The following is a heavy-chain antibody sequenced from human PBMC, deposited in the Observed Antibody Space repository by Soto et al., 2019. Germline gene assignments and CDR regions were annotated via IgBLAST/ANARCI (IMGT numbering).Heavy chain of an antibody. CDR3: ARDLPPTVTPRSDY. V-gene: IGHV1-3*01. J-gene: IGHJ4*02. CDR2: INAGNGNT. Sequence: GASVKVSCKASGYTFTSYAMHWVRQAPGQRLEWMGWINAGNGNTKYSQKFQGRVTITRDTSASTAYMELSSLRSEDTAVYYCARDLPPTVTPRSDYWGQGTLVTVSS. D-gene: IGHD4-17*01. CDR1: GYTFTSYA.